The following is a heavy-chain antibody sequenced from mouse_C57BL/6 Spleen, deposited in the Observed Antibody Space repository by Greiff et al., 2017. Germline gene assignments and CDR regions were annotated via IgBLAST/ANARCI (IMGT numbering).Heavy chain of an antibody. CDR1: GYTFTSYW. Sequence: QVQLQQPGAELVKPGASVKLSCKASGYTFTSYWMHWVKQRPGRGLEWIGRINPSSGGTKYNEKFKSKATLTVDKPSSTAYMQLSRLTSEDSAVYYSESGGYGYAMDYWGQGTSVTVSS. CDR3: ESGGYGYAMDY. CDR2: INPSSGGT. J-gene: IGHJ4*01. V-gene: IGHV1-72*01. D-gene: IGHD1-1*02.